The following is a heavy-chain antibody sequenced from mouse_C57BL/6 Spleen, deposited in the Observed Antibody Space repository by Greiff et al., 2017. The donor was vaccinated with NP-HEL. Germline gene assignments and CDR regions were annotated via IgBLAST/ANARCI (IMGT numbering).Heavy chain of an antibody. Sequence: QVQLQQSGAELVRPGSSVKLSCKASGYTFTSYWMDWVKQRPGQGLEWIGNIYPSDSETHYNQKFKDKATLTVDKSSSTAYMQLSSLTSEDSAVYYCAYYGSSYVGYFDVWGTGTTVTVSS. CDR3: AYYGSSYVGYFDV. J-gene: IGHJ1*03. D-gene: IGHD1-1*01. V-gene: IGHV1-61*01. CDR1: GYTFTSYW. CDR2: IYPSDSET.